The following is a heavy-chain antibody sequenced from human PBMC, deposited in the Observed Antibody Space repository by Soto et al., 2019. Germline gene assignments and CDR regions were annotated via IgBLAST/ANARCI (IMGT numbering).Heavy chain of an antibody. D-gene: IGHD5-18*01. CDR1: GFTVSSNY. CDR2: IYSGGST. CDR3: ARVLPGYSYGSPHYMDV. J-gene: IGHJ6*03. Sequence: GGSLRLSCAASGFTVSSNYMSWVRQAPGKGLEWVSVIYSGGSTYYADSVKGRFTISRDNSKNTLYLQMNSLRAEDTAVYYCARVLPGYSYGSPHYMDVWGKGTTVTVSS. V-gene: IGHV3-66*01.